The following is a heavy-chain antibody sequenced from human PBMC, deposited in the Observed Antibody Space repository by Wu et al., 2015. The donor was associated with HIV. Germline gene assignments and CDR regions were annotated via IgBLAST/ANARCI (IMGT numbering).Heavy chain of an antibody. CDR3: VRGARGMPKGAFDI. CDR1: GYIFVNYG. V-gene: IGHV1-2*02. Sequence: QVKFVQSGTEVKKPGASVKVSCKASGYIFVNYGLSWVRQAPGRRPEWLGWSSPNSGGTNYARKFQGRVTMTRDTSITTAYLELNSLTSDDTAVYYCVRGARGMPKGAFDIWGQGDTGHCLF. CDR2: SSPNSGGT. D-gene: IGHD3-16*01. J-gene: IGHJ3*02.